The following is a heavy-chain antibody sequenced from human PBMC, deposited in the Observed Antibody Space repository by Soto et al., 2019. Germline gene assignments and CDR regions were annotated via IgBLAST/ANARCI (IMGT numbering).Heavy chain of an antibody. V-gene: IGHV3-48*02. D-gene: IGHD6-19*01. CDR2: ISSSSSTI. CDR3: ARGWFGAVADYYYYYGMDV. J-gene: IGHJ6*02. CDR1: GFTFSSYS. Sequence: EVQLVESGGGLVQPGGSLRLSCAASGFTFSSYSMNWVRQAPGKGLEWVSYISSSSSTIYYADSVKGRFTISRDNAKNSLYLQMNSLRDEDTAVYYCARGWFGAVADYYYYYGMDVWGQGTTVTVSS.